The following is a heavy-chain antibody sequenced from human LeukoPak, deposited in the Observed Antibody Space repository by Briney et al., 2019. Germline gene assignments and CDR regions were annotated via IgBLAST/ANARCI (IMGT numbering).Heavy chain of an antibody. CDR1: GGSISSYY. CDR3: ARDSGIYGMDV. Sequence: SETLSLTCTVSGGSISSYYWSWIRQPPEKGLEWIGYIYHSGSTYYNPSLKSRVTISVDRSKNQFSLKLSSVTAADTAVYYCARDSGIYGMDVWGQGTTVTVSS. J-gene: IGHJ6*02. CDR2: IYHSGST. V-gene: IGHV4-59*12.